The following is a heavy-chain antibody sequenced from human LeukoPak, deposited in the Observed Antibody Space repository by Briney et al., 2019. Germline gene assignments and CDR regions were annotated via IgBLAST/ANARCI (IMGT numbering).Heavy chain of an antibody. CDR2: MHPGESDT. V-gene: IGHV5-51*01. CDR3: ARRANPYAAPDY. Sequence: GESLKISCKGSGYSFTSYWIGWVRQMPGKGLEFMGIMHPGESDTRYSPSFQGQVSMSADKSISTAYLQWSSLKASDSGIYYCARRANPYAAPDYWGRGTLVTVSS. CDR1: GYSFTSYW. J-gene: IGHJ4*02. D-gene: IGHD1-14*01.